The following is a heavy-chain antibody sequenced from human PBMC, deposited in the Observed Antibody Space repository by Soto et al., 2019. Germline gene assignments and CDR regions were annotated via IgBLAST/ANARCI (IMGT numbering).Heavy chain of an antibody. CDR2: IIPIFSTP. D-gene: IGHD4-4*01. CDR3: ARGGLQAQGVQYNHYAMDV. CDR1: GGTFDRHT. Sequence: SVKVSCKASGGTFDRHTNNWVRQAPGQGLEWMGGIIPIFSTPKYAQKFQGRVMLTADKSTSTAYMELSSLRYEDTAVYYCARGGLQAQGVQYNHYAMDVWGQGTTVTVSS. J-gene: IGHJ6*02. V-gene: IGHV1-69*06.